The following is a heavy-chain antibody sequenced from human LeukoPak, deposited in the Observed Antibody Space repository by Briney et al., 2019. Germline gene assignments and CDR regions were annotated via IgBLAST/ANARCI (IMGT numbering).Heavy chain of an antibody. CDR3: ARGFSNSGSYFNFDY. D-gene: IGHD1-26*01. CDR2: INPSGGST. CDR1: RYSFTSYY. Sequence: ASVKVSCKASRYSFTSYYMHSVRQAPGQGLEWMGIINPSGGSTSYAQKFQGRVTMTRDTSTSTVYMELSSLRSEDTAVYYCARGFSNSGSYFNFDYWGQGTLVTVSS. J-gene: IGHJ4*02. V-gene: IGHV1-46*01.